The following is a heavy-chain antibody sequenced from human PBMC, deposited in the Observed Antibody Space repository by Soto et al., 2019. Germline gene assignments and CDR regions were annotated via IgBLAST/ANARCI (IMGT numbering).Heavy chain of an antibody. CDR1: GFTFSSYA. J-gene: IGHJ5*02. Sequence: PGGSLRLSCAASGFTFSSYAMHWVRQAPGKGLEWVAVISYDGSNKYYADSVKGRFTISRDNSKNTLYLQMNSLRAEDTAVYYSAREAFRSIAAAGKTRTLDPWGQGTLVTVSS. CDR2: ISYDGSNK. D-gene: IGHD6-13*01. V-gene: IGHV3-30-3*01. CDR3: AREAFRSIAAAGKTRTLDP.